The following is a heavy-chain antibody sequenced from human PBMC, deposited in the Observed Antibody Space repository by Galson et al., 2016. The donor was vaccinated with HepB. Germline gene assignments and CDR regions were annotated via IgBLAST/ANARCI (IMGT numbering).Heavy chain of an antibody. V-gene: IGHV3-30*04. CDR1: GFTFSNYA. D-gene: IGHD6-19*01. CDR3: ARDPCRDIAVAGAFDY. CDR2: ISYDGRDK. Sequence: SLRLSCAGSGFTFSNYAMQWVRQAPGKGLEWLTLISYDGRDKYYADSVKGRFTISRDNSKNTLYLQMNSLRGEDTAVYYCARDPCRDIAVAGAFDYWGQGTLVTVSS. J-gene: IGHJ4*02.